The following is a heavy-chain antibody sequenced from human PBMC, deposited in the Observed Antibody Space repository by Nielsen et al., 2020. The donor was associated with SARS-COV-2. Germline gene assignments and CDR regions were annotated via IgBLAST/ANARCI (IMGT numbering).Heavy chain of an antibody. CDR2: ISSSSSYI. V-gene: IGHV3-21*04. D-gene: IGHD3-22*01. Sequence: WIRQPPGKGLEWVSSISSSSSYIYYADSVKGRFTISRDNAKNSLYLQMNSLRAEDTAVYYCAKDHKPLSYYYDSSGYPPDAFDIWGQGTMVTVSS. CDR3: AKDHKPLSYYYDSSGYPPDAFDI. J-gene: IGHJ3*02.